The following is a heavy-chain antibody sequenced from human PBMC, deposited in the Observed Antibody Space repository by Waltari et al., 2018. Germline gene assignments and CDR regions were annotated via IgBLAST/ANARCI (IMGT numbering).Heavy chain of an antibody. J-gene: IGHJ4*02. V-gene: IGHV3-23*01. CDR2: ISGSGGST. D-gene: IGHD3-3*01. CDR1: GFTFSSSA. CDR3: AKDYDFWSGSDFDY. Sequence: EVQLLESGGGLVQPGGSLRLSCAASGFTFSSSAMSWVRQAPGKGLGWVSAISGSGGSTYYADSVKGRFTISRDNSKNTLYLQMNSLRAEDTAVYYCAKDYDFWSGSDFDYWGQGTLVTVSS.